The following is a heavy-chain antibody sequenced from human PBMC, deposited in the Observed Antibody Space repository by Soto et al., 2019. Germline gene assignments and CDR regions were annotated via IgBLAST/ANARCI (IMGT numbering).Heavy chain of an antibody. CDR2: IKGKTEGGTI. J-gene: IGHJ4*02. D-gene: IGHD1-1*01. V-gene: IGHV3-15*01. Sequence: TGVSLRLSCAASGFTFSDAWMSWVRQAPGAGLEWVGLIKGKTEGGTIDYAAPVKARFTISRDASKNTLYLQMNSLKTEDTAVYYCTTDPHSTGTKYWGQGTLVTVSS. CDR3: TTDPHSTGTKY. CDR1: GFTFSDAW.